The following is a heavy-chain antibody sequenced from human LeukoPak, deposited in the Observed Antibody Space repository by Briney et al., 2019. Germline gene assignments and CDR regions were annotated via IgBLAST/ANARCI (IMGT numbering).Heavy chain of an antibody. D-gene: IGHD5-18*01. CDR1: GFTFSSYS. J-gene: IGHJ4*02. CDR2: ISSSSSYT. CDR3: ARERGYSYGYSDY. Sequence: PGGSLRLSCAASGFTFSSYSMNWVRQAPGKGLEWVSSISSSSSYTYYTDSVKGRFTISRDNAKNSLYLQVNSLGAEDTAVYYCARERGYSYGYSDYWAQGTLVTVSS. V-gene: IGHV3-21*06.